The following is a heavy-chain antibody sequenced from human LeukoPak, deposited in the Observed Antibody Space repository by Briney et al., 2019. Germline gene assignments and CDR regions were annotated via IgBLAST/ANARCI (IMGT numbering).Heavy chain of an antibody. V-gene: IGHV4-34*01. CDR3: ARGGKAGTTMGKVHWFDP. J-gene: IGHJ5*02. Sequence: PSETLSLTCAVYGGSFSNYYWSWIRQPPGKGLEWIGEINHSGSTNYNPSLKSRVTISVDTSKNQFSLKLSSVTAADTAVYYCARGGKAGTTMGKVHWFDPWGQGTLVTVSS. CDR1: GGSFSNYY. D-gene: IGHD1-7*01. CDR2: INHSGST.